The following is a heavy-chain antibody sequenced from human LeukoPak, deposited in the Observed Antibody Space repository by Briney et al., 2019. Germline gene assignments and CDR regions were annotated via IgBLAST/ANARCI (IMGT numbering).Heavy chain of an antibody. CDR2: ISYSGST. D-gene: IGHD1-26*01. Sequence: SETLSLTCTVSGDSISSHYWSWIRQPPGKGLEWIGYISYSGSTNYNPSRTSRVTISVDTSKIQFSLRLSSVTAADTAVYYCARDAVGASFDYWGQGTLVTVSS. V-gene: IGHV4-59*11. CDR3: ARDAVGASFDY. CDR1: GDSISSHY. J-gene: IGHJ4*02.